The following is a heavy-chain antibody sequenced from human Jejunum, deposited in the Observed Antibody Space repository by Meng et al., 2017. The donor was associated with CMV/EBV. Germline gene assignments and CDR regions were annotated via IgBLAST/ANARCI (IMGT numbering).Heavy chain of an antibody. D-gene: IGHD2-15*01. Sequence: MSWVRQAPGKGLEWVGRIRSKANNYATAYAASVKGRFTFSRDDSENTAYLQMNSLKTEDTAVYYCSSSCSGATCYDYYGMDVWGQGTTVTVSS. V-gene: IGHV3-73*01. J-gene: IGHJ6*02. CDR2: IRSKANNYAT. CDR3: SSSCSGATCYDYYGMDV.